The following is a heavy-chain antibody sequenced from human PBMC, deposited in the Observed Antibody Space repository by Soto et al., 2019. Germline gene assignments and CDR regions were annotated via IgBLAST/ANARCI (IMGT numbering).Heavy chain of an antibody. CDR1: GFTFGTYW. V-gene: IGHV3-7*04. CDR2: IKPDGSER. CDR3: ATDLNWEQY. Sequence: EVQLVESGGGLVQPGGSLRLSCAASGFTFGTYWMTWVRQPPGKGLECVADIKPDGSERYYVDSVKGRFTISRDNAKNSLYLHMNILRAETPAVYYCATDLNWEQYWGQGTLVTVSS. D-gene: IGHD7-27*01. J-gene: IGHJ4*02.